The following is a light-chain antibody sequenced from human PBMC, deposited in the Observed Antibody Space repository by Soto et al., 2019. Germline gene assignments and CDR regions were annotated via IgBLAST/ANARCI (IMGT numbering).Light chain of an antibody. J-gene: IGKJ1*01. Sequence: DTQMTQSPSSLSASVGDRVTITCRASQGISSYLNWYQQKPGKAPNLLIYAASSLQSGVPSRFSGSGSGTDFTLTISSLQPEDFATYYCQQSYSTPRTFGQGTK. V-gene: IGKV1-39*01. CDR3: QQSYSTPRT. CDR2: AAS. CDR1: QGISSY.